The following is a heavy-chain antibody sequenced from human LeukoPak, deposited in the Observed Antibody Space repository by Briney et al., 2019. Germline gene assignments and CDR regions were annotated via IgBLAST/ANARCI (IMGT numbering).Heavy chain of an antibody. V-gene: IGHV1-18*01. Sequence: ASVKVSCKASGYTFINYGISWVRQAPGQGLEWMGWISAYNGYTHYAQNFQGRVTMTTDTSTSTAYMELRSLRSDDTAVYYCARGLGNYPEIPLDYWGQGTLVTVSS. CDR1: GYTFINYG. J-gene: IGHJ4*02. CDR2: ISAYNGYT. D-gene: IGHD3-16*02. CDR3: ARGLGNYPEIPLDY.